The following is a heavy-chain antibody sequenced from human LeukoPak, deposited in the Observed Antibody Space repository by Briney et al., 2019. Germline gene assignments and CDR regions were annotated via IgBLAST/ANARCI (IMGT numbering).Heavy chain of an antibody. J-gene: IGHJ4*02. CDR2: IYYSGST. CDR1: GGSISSGGYY. Sequence: SETLSLTCTVSGGSISSGGYYWSWIRQHLGKGLEWIGYIYYSGSTYYNPSLKSRVTISVDTSKNQFSLKLSSVTAADTAVYYCARVYAGVWSPFDYWGQGTLVTVSS. V-gene: IGHV4-31*03. D-gene: IGHD3-10*01. CDR3: ARVYAGVWSPFDY.